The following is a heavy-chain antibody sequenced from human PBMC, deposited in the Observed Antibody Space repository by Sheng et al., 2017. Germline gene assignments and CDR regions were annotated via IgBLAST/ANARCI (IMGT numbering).Heavy chain of an antibody. CDR3: ARDSMYSSGWWHTSRRIIDAFDI. V-gene: IGHV3-48*01. J-gene: IGHJ3*02. D-gene: IGHD6-19*01. Sequence: EVQLVESGGGLVQPGGSLRLSCAASGFTFSSYSMNWVRQAPGKGLEWVSYISSSSSTIYYADSVKGRFTISRDNAKNSLYLQMNSLRAEDTAVYYCARDSMYSSGWWHTSRRIIDAFDIWGQGTMVTVSS. CDR1: GFTFSSYS. CDR2: ISSSSSTI.